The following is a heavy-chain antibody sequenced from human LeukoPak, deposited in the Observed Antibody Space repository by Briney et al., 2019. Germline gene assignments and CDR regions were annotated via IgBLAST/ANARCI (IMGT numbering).Heavy chain of an antibody. J-gene: IGHJ5*02. CDR2: ISAYNGNT. Sequence: RASVKVSCKASGYTFTSYGISWVRQAPGQGLEWMGWISAYNGNTNYAQKLQGRVTMTTDTSTSTAYMELRSLRSDDTAVYYCARALGIAVAGTFNWFDPWGRGTLVTVSS. CDR1: GYTFTSYG. D-gene: IGHD6-19*01. CDR3: ARALGIAVAGTFNWFDP. V-gene: IGHV1-18*01.